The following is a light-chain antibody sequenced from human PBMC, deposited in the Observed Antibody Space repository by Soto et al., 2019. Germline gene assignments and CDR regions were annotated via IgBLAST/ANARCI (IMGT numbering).Light chain of an antibody. J-gene: IGKJ1*01. V-gene: IGKV1-5*01. CDR3: QQYNTYWT. CDR1: QSISSY. Sequence: IQMTQSPSSLSASVGDRVTITCRASQSISSYVNWYQQKPGKAPKLLIYDVSSLESGVPSRFSGSGSGTEFSLTISSLQPDDSATYYCQQYNTYWTFGQGTKVDIK. CDR2: DVS.